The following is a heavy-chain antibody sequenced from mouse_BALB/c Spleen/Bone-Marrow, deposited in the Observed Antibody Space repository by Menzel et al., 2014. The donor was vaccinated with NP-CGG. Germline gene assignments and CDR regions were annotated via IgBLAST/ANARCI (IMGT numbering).Heavy chain of an antibody. CDR3: AYYRYDVNY. Sequence: ELVKPGASVKLSCKASGYTFTSYWINWIKQRPGQGLEWIGRIAPGSGSTYYNEMFNGKAILTVDTSSSTAYIQLSSLSSEDSAVYFCAYYRYDVNYWGQGTTLTVSS. J-gene: IGHJ2*01. D-gene: IGHD2-14*01. CDR1: GYTFTSYW. CDR2: IAPGSGST. V-gene: IGHV1S41*01.